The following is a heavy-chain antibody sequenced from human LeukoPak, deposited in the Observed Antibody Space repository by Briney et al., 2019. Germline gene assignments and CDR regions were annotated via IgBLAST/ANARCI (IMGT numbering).Heavy chain of an antibody. V-gene: IGHV1-69*06. CDR3: ARGTPPHYYGDLDC. CDR1: GGTFSSYA. Sequence: GASVKVSCKASGGTFSSYAISWVRQAPGQGLEWMGGIIPIFGTANYAQKFQGRVTITADKSTSTAYMELSSLRSEDTAVYYCARGTPPHYYGDLDCGGQGTLVTVSS. D-gene: IGHD4-17*01. CDR2: IIPIFGTA. J-gene: IGHJ4*02.